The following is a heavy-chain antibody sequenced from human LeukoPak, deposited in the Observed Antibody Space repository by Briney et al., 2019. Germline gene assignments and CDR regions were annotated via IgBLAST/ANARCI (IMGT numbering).Heavy chain of an antibody. Sequence: PGGSLRLSCAASGFTFSSYEMNWVRQAPGKGLEWVSYISSSGSTIYYADSVKGRFTISRDNAKNSLYLQMNSLRAEDTAVYYCAKAEWYYYDSSGPRTIDAFDIWGQGTMVTVSS. CDR1: GFTFSSYE. V-gene: IGHV3-48*03. CDR2: ISSSGSTI. D-gene: IGHD3-22*01. J-gene: IGHJ3*02. CDR3: AKAEWYYYDSSGPRTIDAFDI.